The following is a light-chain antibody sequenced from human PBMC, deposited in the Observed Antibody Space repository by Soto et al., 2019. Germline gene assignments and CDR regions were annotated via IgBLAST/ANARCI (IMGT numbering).Light chain of an antibody. V-gene: IGKV1-39*01. Sequence: DIQITHSPSSLPASVGDRVTITCRASQSISTYVNWYQQKAGKAPKLLIYDASSLYSGVPSRFSGSGSGTDFTLTISTLQPEDFATHYCQQSYSTPTLGPGTKVDIK. CDR1: QSISTY. CDR3: QQSYSTPT. J-gene: IGKJ3*01. CDR2: DAS.